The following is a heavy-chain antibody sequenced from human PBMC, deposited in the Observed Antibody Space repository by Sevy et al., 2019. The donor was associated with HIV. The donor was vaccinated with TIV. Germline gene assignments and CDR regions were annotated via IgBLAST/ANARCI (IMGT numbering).Heavy chain of an antibody. V-gene: IGHV3-53*01. CDR2: IYSGGST. CDR3: ARETSGWYGSFDY. J-gene: IGHJ4*02. D-gene: IGHD6-19*01. CDR1: GFTVSSNY. Sequence: GGYLRLSCAASGFTVSSNYMSWVRQAPGKGLEWVSVIYSGGSTYYADSVKGRFTISRDNSKNTRYLQMNSLRAEDTVAYYCARETSGWYGSFDYWGQGTLVTVSS.